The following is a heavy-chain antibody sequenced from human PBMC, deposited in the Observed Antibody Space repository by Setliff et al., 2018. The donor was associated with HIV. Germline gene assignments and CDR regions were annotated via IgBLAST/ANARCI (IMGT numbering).Heavy chain of an antibody. CDR2: ISYSGST. J-gene: IGHJ6*03. D-gene: IGHD1-7*01. CDR1: GGSFSNSYYF. V-gene: IGHV4-39*01. CDR3: ARHRQGLTGSTPGYYMDV. Sequence: ASETLSLTCNVSGGSFSNSYYFWGWIRQPPGKGLEWIGSISYSGSTYYNPSLKSRVTMSVDTSKNQFSLKLSSVTAADTAVYYCARHRQGLTGSTPGYYMDVWGKGTTVTRLL.